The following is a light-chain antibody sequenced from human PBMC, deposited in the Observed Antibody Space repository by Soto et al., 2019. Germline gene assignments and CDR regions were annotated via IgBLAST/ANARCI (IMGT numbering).Light chain of an antibody. CDR1: QSIGSW. CDR2: QTS. CDR3: QQCNTYST. J-gene: IGKJ1*01. V-gene: IGKV1-5*03. Sequence: DIQLTQSPSILSASVGDRVTITCRAGQSIGSWLAWYQQKPGKAPNLLIFQTSNLESGVPSRFSGSGSGTEFTLTISSLQPDDFATYYCQQCNTYSTFGQGTKVETK.